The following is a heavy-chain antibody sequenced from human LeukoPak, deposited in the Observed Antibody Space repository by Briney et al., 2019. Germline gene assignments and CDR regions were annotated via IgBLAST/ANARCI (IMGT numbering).Heavy chain of an antibody. J-gene: IGHJ4*02. V-gene: IGHV3-7*01. Sequence: GGSLRLSCAASGFTFSSYWMSWVRQAPGKGLEWVANIKQDESEKYYVDSVKGRFTISRDNAKNSLYLQMNSLRAEDTTVYYCARVSDGATLDYWGQGTLVTVSS. D-gene: IGHD1-26*01. CDR3: ARVSDGATLDY. CDR1: GFTFSSYW. CDR2: IKQDESEK.